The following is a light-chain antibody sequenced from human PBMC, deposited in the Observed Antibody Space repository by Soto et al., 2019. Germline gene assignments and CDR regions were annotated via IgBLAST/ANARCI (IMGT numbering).Light chain of an antibody. CDR3: QHYGASPRYT. V-gene: IGKV3-20*01. CDR2: GAS. CDR1: QSVSSRY. J-gene: IGKJ2*01. Sequence: EIVLTQSPGTLSLSPGERATLSCRASQSVSSRYLGWYQQKPGQAPRLLISGASYRAAGIPDRFSGGGSGTDFTLTINRLEPEDFAVYFCQHYGASPRYTFGQGTKLEIK.